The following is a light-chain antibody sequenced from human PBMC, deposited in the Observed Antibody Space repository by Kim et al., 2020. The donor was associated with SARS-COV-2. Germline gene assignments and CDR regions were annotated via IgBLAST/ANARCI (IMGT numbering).Light chain of an antibody. V-gene: IGKV3-11*01. J-gene: IGKJ1*01. Sequence: SLSPGERATLSCRASQSASNQLGWYQQKPGQAPRLLIYDASNRATGIPARFSGSGSGTDFTLTISSLEPEDFAIYYCQQRNSYVTFGQGTKVDIK. CDR2: DAS. CDR1: QSASNQ. CDR3: QQRNSYVT.